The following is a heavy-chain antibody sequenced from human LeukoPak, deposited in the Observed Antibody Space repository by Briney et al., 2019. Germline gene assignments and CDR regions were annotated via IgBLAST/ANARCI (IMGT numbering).Heavy chain of an antibody. CDR1: GYSFTSYW. Sequence: GESLKISCKGSGYSFTSYWIGRVRQMPGKGLEWMGIIYPGDSDTRCSPSFQGQVTISADKSISTAYLQWSSLKASDTAMYYCAKDSGYDYTPTNFDYWGQGTLVTVSS. D-gene: IGHD5-12*01. CDR3: AKDSGYDYTPTNFDY. V-gene: IGHV5-51*01. CDR2: IYPGDSDT. J-gene: IGHJ4*02.